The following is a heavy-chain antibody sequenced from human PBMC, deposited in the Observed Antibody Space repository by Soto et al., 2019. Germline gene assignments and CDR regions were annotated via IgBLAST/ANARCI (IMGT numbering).Heavy chain of an antibody. Sequence: QVQLAQSGAEVKKPGASVRVSCKASGYTFTTYGISWVRQAPGQGLEWMGWINTYTGHTNYAQRLQGRVTVTTDTSTSTAYMELRSLRSDDTDVYYCAREYCRTTSCYAADYWGQGTLVTVSS. CDR1: GYTFTTYG. CDR2: INTYTGHT. J-gene: IGHJ4*02. CDR3: AREYCRTTSCYAADY. V-gene: IGHV1-18*01. D-gene: IGHD2-2*01.